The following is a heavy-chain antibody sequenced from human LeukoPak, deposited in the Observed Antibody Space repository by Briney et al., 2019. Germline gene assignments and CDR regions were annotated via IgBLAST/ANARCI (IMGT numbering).Heavy chain of an antibody. D-gene: IGHD4-17*01. CDR2: INVGDGIT. CDR1: GYTFTSYE. V-gene: IGHV1-3*01. Sequence: ASVKVSCKASGYTFTSYEMQWVRQAPGQRLEWMGWINVGDGITKYSQRFQGRVTITRDTSASTAYMELSSLRSEDTAVYYCARSTVTWYFDLWGRGTLVTVSS. J-gene: IGHJ2*01. CDR3: ARSTVTWYFDL.